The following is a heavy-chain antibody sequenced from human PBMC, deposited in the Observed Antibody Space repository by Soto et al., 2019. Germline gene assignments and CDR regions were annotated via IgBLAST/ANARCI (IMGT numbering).Heavy chain of an antibody. Sequence: ASVKVSCKASGYTFTSYDINWVRQATGQGLEWMGWMNPNSGNTGYAQKFQGRVTMTRNTSISTAYMELSSLRSEDTAVYYCARGLSDYYDSSGSPYYYYGMDVWGQGTTVTVSS. CDR1: GYTFTSYD. CDR3: ARGLSDYYDSSGSPYYYYGMDV. CDR2: MNPNSGNT. J-gene: IGHJ6*02. D-gene: IGHD3-22*01. V-gene: IGHV1-8*01.